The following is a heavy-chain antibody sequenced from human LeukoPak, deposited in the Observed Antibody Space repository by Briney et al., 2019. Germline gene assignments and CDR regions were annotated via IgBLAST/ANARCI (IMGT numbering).Heavy chain of an antibody. D-gene: IGHD3-3*01. J-gene: IGHJ4*02. V-gene: IGHV1-46*01. CDR1: GYTFTSYY. CDR3: ARGGYDFSSGYYPSR. Sequence: ASVKVSCKASGYTFTSYYMHWVRQAPGQGLEWMGIINPSVGSTSYAQRFQGRVTMTRDTSTSTVYVELSSLRSEDTAVYYCARGGYDFSSGYYPSRWGQGTLVTVSS. CDR2: INPSVGST.